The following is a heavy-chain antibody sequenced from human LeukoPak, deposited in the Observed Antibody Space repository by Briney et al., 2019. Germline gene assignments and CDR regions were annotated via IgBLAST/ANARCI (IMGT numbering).Heavy chain of an antibody. D-gene: IGHD3-22*01. J-gene: IGHJ4*02. V-gene: IGHV3-30*18. CDR2: ISYDGSNE. Sequence: GGSLRLSCTASGFTFSNYGMHWVRQAPGKGLEWVAVISYDGSNEYYADSVKGRFTISRDNSKNTLFLQLNSLRPEDTAVYHCAKVALFSGYYPPFDYWGQGTLVTVSS. CDR1: GFTFSNYG. CDR3: AKVALFSGYYPPFDY.